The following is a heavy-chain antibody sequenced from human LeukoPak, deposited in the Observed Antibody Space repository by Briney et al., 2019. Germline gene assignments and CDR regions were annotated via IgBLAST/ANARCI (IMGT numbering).Heavy chain of an antibody. CDR1: GGSISSYTHY. CDR3: VSNSSSSPWFHP. Sequence: SETLSLTCTVSGGSISSYTHYWGWIRQPPGKGLEWIATVYYTGGTYYNPSLKSRVTISIDPSRNQFSLKETPVIGGDTAMYYCVSNSSSSPWFHPWGQGTLVTVSS. D-gene: IGHD6-6*01. J-gene: IGHJ5*02. CDR2: VYYTGGT. V-gene: IGHV4-39*01.